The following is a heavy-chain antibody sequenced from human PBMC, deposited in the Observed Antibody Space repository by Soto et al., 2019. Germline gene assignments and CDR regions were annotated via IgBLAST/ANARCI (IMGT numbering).Heavy chain of an antibody. D-gene: IGHD3-3*01. V-gene: IGHV1-46*01. CDR1: GYTFTSYY. CDR3: ARQYDFWSGYYGTRGGDYYYGMDV. J-gene: IGHJ6*02. CDR2: INPSGGST. Sequence: ASVKVSCKASGYTFTSYYMHWVRQAPGQGLEWMGIINPSGGSTSYAQKFQGRVTMTRDTSTSTVYMELSSLRSEDTAVYYCARQYDFWSGYYGTRGGDYYYGMDVWGQGTTVTVSS.